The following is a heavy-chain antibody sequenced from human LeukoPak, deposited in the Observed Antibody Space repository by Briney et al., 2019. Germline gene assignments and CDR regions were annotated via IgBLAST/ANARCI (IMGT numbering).Heavy chain of an antibody. J-gene: IGHJ4*02. Sequence: GASVKVSCKASGYTFTGYYMHWVRQAPGQGLEWMGWINPNSGGTNYAQKFQGRVTMTRDTSISTAYMELSRLRSDDTAVYYCARVSLRYSSSTPGDYWGQGTLVTVSS. CDR2: INPNSGGT. V-gene: IGHV1-2*02. D-gene: IGHD6-6*01. CDR3: ARVSLRYSSSTPGDY. CDR1: GYTFTGYY.